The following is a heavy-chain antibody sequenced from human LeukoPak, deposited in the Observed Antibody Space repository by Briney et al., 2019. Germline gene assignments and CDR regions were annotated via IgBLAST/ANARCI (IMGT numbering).Heavy chain of an antibody. V-gene: IGHV3-23*01. D-gene: IGHD4-17*01. CDR3: AKSSSGDRHFDY. Sequence: GGSLRLSCAASGFTFSSYAMSWVRQAPGKGLEWVSAISGSGGTTYYADSVKGRFTISRDNSKNTLYLQMNSLRAGDTAVYYCAKSSSGDRHFDYWGQGTLVTVSS. CDR2: ISGSGGTT. CDR1: GFTFSSYA. J-gene: IGHJ4*02.